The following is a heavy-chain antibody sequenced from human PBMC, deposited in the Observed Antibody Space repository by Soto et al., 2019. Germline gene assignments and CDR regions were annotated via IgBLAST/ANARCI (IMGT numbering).Heavy chain of an antibody. V-gene: IGHV5-10-1*01. CDR1: GYSFTSYW. Sequence: GESLKISCKGSGYSFTSYWISWVRQMPGKGLEWMGRIDPSDSYTNYSPSFQGHVTISADKSISTAYLQWSSLKASDTAMYYCARRGYTIFGVVIDPDYYYYGMDVWGQGTTVTVSS. CDR2: IDPSDSYT. CDR3: ARRGYTIFGVVIDPDYYYYGMDV. J-gene: IGHJ6*02. D-gene: IGHD3-3*01.